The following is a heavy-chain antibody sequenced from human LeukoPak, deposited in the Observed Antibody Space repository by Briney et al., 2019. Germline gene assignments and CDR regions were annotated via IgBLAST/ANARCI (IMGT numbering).Heavy chain of an antibody. Sequence: PGGSLRLSCAASGFTFNSNTFSSYGMHWVRQAPGKGLEWLAFIRYDGNNKYYADSVKGRFTISRDNSKNTLYLQMNSLRAEDTAVYYCAKTEEGSSSWYENEYYFDYWGQGTLVTVSS. J-gene: IGHJ4*02. D-gene: IGHD6-13*01. CDR3: AKTEEGSSSWYENEYYFDY. CDR2: IRYDGNNK. V-gene: IGHV3-30*02. CDR1: GFTFNSNTFSSYG.